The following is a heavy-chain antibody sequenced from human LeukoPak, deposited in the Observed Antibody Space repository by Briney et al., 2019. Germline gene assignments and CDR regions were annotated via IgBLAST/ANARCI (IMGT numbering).Heavy chain of an antibody. V-gene: IGHV1-2*06. Sequence: ASVKVSCKASGYTFTGYYMHWVRQAPGQGLEWMGRINPNSGGTNYAQKFQGRVTMTRDTSISTAYMELSRLRSDDTAVYYCARDYCSSTSCLFDYWGQGTLVTVSS. J-gene: IGHJ4*02. CDR1: GYTFTGYY. D-gene: IGHD2-2*01. CDR2: INPNSGGT. CDR3: ARDYCSSTSCLFDY.